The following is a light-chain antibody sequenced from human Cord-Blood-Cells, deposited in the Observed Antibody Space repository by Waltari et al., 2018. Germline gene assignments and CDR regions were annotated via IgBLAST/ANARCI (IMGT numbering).Light chain of an antibody. CDR2: DAS. V-gene: IGKV1-16*02. J-gene: IGKJ4*02. CDR3: QQYNSNPLT. CDR1: QGIRNY. Sequence: DIEMTQSQSSLSASVGARVTIPSRTSQGIRNYLAWFQQKQGKAPKSLIYDASSLQSGVPSKFSGSAAGTDFTLTISSLQPEDFATYYCQQYNSNPLTFSGGTKVEIK.